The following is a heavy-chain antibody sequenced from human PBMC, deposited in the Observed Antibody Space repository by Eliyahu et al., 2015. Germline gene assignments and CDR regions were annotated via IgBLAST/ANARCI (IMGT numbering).Heavy chain of an antibody. D-gene: IGHD3-10*01. J-gene: IGHJ5*01. CDR3: AKDPRFGSSDS. CDR2: VTSVDKT. CDR1: GFTXSTXX. V-gene: IGHV3-23*01. Sequence: QLLESGGNLVQPGGSLRLSCAASGFTXSTXXMXWVRQAPGKGLXWVSVVTSVDKTYYADSVKGRFTISRDNSKNTLYLQMNNLRAEDTALYYCAKDPRFGSSDSWGQGTQVIVSS.